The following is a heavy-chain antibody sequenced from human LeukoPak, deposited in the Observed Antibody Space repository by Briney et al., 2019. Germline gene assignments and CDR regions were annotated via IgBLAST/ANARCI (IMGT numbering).Heavy chain of an antibody. V-gene: IGHV1-8*01. Sequence: ASVKVSCKASGYTFTSYDINWVRQATGQGLEWMGWMNPNSGNTGYAQKFQGRVTMTRNTSISTAYMELSSLRSEDTAVYYCARVRFLEWLLKYYGMDVWGQGTTVTVS. D-gene: IGHD3-3*01. CDR1: GYTFTSYD. CDR2: MNPNSGNT. J-gene: IGHJ6*02. CDR3: ARVRFLEWLLKYYGMDV.